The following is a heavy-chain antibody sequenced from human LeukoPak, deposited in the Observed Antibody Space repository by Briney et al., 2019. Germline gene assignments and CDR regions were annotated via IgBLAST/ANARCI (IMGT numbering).Heavy chain of an antibody. J-gene: IGHJ3*02. V-gene: IGHV1-69*13. D-gene: IGHD1-1*01. Sequence: ASVKVSCKASGGTFSSYFISWVRQAPGQGLEWMGGIIPLFATANYEQKLRGRVTINADESTRTVYMDLSNLRSEDTAVYYCALGTGTTTSAFDIWGRGTVVTVSS. CDR2: IIPLFATA. CDR1: GGTFSSYF. CDR3: ALGTGTTTSAFDI.